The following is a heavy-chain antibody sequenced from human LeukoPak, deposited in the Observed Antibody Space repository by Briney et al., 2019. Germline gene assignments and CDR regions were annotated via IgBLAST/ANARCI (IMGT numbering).Heavy chain of an antibody. CDR2: INPNSGGT. Sequence: ASVKVFCKASGYTFTDYYIHWVRQAPGQGLEWMGWINPNSGGTNFAQKFQGRVTMTRDTSITTAYMDLSRLRSDDTAVYYCAREGHSSSAVDIWGQGTMVTVSS. CDR1: GYTFTDYY. D-gene: IGHD6-6*01. CDR3: AREGHSSSAVDI. J-gene: IGHJ3*02. V-gene: IGHV1-2*02.